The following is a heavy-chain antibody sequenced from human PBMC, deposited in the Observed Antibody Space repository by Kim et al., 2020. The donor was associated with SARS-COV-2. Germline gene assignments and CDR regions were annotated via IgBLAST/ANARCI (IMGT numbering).Heavy chain of an antibody. CDR3: ARGGLDYGDPRWYFDL. D-gene: IGHD4-17*01. J-gene: IGHJ2*01. V-gene: IGHV1-8*01. Sequence: ASVKVSCKASGYTFTSYDINWVRQATGQGLEWMGWMNPNSGNTGYAQKFQGRVTMTRNTSISTAYMELSSLRSEDTAVYYCARGGLDYGDPRWYFDLWGRGTLVTVSS. CDR1: GYTFTSYD. CDR2: MNPNSGNT.